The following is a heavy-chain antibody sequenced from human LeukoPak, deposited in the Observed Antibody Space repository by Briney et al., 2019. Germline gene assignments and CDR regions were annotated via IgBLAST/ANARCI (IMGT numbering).Heavy chain of an antibody. CDR3: TKAPPGKFDP. J-gene: IGHJ5*02. CDR2: INGNGGST. V-gene: IGHV3-23*01. D-gene: IGHD3-10*01. Sequence: GGSLRLPCAASGFPFSSYSLNWVRQAPGKGLEWVAAINGNGGSTYYADSVKGPLTISRDNSKNTLYLQMNSLRAEDTAMYYCTKAPPGKFDPWGQGTLVTVSS. CDR1: GFPFSSYS.